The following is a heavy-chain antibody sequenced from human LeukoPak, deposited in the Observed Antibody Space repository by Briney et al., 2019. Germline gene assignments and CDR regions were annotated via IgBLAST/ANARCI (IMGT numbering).Heavy chain of an antibody. V-gene: IGHV4-59*08. J-gene: IGHJ4*02. CDR3: ARLGDGDNLRYFDY. CDR2: SYYSGST. CDR1: GDSICGNY. D-gene: IGHD5-24*01. Sequence: PSETLSLTCTVSGDSICGNYWTCVRQPPVKGRECSGYSYYSGSTNYNASLKSRVTIAVDPSKNQFPMKLSFVTAADTAVYYCARLGDGDNLRYFDYWGQGTLVTVSS.